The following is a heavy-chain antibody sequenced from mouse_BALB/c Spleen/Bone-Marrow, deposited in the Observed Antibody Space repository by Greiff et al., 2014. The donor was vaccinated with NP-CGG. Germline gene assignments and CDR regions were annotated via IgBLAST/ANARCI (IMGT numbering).Heavy chain of an antibody. CDR2: IFPGTGTT. J-gene: IGHJ1*01. V-gene: IGHV1S132*01. CDR3: GREGSRLRGYFDV. Sequence: QVQLQQSGAELVKPGASVKLSCKTSGYTFTSYWIQWVKQRPGQGLGWIGEIFPGTGTTYYNEKFKGKATLTIDTSSSTAYMQLSSLTSEDSAVYFCGREGSRLRGYFDVWGAGTPVTVSS. CDR1: GYTFTSYW. D-gene: IGHD1-1*01.